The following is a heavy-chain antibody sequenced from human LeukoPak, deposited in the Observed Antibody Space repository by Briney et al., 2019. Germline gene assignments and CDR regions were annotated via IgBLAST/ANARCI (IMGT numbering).Heavy chain of an antibody. Sequence: PSETLSLTCTVSGGSISSYYWSWIRQPAGKGLEWIGRIYTSGSTNYNPSLKSRVTMSVDTSKNQFSLKLSSVTAADTAVYYCARYIVVVVAATGYFDYWGQGTLVTVSS. D-gene: IGHD2-15*01. J-gene: IGHJ4*02. CDR2: IYTSGST. CDR1: GGSISSYY. CDR3: ARYIVVVVAATGYFDY. V-gene: IGHV4-4*07.